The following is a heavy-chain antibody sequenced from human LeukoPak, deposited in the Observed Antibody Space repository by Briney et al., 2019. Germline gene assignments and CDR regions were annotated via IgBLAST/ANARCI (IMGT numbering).Heavy chain of an antibody. J-gene: IGHJ5*02. Sequence: GASVKVSCKASGYTFTSYGIIWVRQAPGQGLEWMGWISAYNGNTNYAQKLQGRVTMTTDTFTSTAYMELRSLRSDDTAVYYCARDPTIFGVVIIPRWFDPWGQGTLVTVSS. CDR1: GYTFTSYG. CDR2: ISAYNGNT. CDR3: ARDPTIFGVVIIPRWFDP. V-gene: IGHV1-18*01. D-gene: IGHD3-3*01.